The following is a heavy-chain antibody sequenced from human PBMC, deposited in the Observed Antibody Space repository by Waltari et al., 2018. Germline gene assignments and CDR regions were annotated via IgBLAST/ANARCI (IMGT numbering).Heavy chain of an antibody. V-gene: IGHV5-51*01. CDR2: IYPGDSDT. CDR1: GYSFTSYW. Sequence: EVQLVQSGAEVKKPGESLKISCKGSGYSFTSYWIGWVRQMPGKGLEWMGIIYPGDSDTRYSPSFQGQVTISADKSISTAYLQWSSLKASDTAMYYCARHGVVVVPAAIYYYGMDVWGQGTTVTVSS. D-gene: IGHD2-2*01. J-gene: IGHJ6*02. CDR3: ARHGVVVVPAAIYYYGMDV.